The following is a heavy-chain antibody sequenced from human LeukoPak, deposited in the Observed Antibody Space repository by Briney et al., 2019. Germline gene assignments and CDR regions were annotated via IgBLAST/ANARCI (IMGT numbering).Heavy chain of an antibody. CDR1: GLTFSSYW. Sequence: GGSLGLSCVASGLTFSSYWMHWVRQAPGKGLVWVSRINSDGTTTSYADSVKGRFTISRDNGKNTVYLQMNSLRAEDTAVYYCARGGSGYSYHWGQGTLVTVSS. D-gene: IGHD5-18*01. CDR3: ARGGSGYSYH. V-gene: IGHV3-74*01. CDR2: INSDGTTT. J-gene: IGHJ4*02.